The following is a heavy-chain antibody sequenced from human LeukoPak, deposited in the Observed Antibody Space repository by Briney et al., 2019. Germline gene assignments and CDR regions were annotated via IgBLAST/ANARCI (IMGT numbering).Heavy chain of an antibody. CDR3: ARVYYYDSSGYYYWGWFDP. J-gene: IGHJ5*02. D-gene: IGHD3-22*01. CDR1: GYSFTSYW. CDR2: IYPGDSDT. Sequence: GESLKISCKGSGYSFTSYWIGWVRQMPGKGLEWMGIIYPGDSDTRYSPSFQGQVTIPADKSISTAYLQWSSLKASDTAMYYCARVYYYDSSGYYYWGWFDPWGQGTLVTVSS. V-gene: IGHV5-51*01.